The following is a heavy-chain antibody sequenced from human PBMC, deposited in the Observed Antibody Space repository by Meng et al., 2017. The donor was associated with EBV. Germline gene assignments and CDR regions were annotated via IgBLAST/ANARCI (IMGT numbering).Heavy chain of an antibody. CDR2: ISAYNGNT. V-gene: IGHV1-18*01. CDR1: GYTFTSYG. D-gene: IGHD3-22*01. Sequence: VQWVQAGAEVKKPGASVKVSCKASGYTFTSYGISWVRQAPGQGLEWMGWISAYNGNTNYAQKLQGRVTMTTDTSTSTAYMELRSLRSDDTAVYYCARDGRLYDTPSPFDYWGQGTLVTVSS. CDR3: ARDGRLYDTPSPFDY. J-gene: IGHJ4*02.